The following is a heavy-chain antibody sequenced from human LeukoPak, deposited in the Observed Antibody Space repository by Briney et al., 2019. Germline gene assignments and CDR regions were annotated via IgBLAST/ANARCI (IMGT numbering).Heavy chain of an antibody. CDR1: GYTFTDYY. CDR3: ARAPVAPWYIAAAGVYYYYGMDV. CDR2: INPNSGGT. J-gene: IGHJ6*02. V-gene: IGHV1-2*02. D-gene: IGHD6-13*01. Sequence: ASVKVSCKASGYTFTDYYMHWVRQAPGQGLEWMGWINPNSGGTNYAQKFQGRVTMTRDTSISTAYMELSRLRSDDTAVYYCARAPVAPWYIAAAGVYYYYGMDVWGQGTTVTVSS.